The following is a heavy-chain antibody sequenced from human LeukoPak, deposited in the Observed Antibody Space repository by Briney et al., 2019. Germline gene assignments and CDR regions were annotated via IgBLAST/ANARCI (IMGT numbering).Heavy chain of an antibody. V-gene: IGHV4-4*07. J-gene: IGHJ4*02. D-gene: IGHD6-6*01. CDR3: ARGRYSSSPEYFDY. CDR1: GGSISSYY. CDR2: IYTSGST. Sequence: PSETLSLTCTVSGGSISSYYWSWIRQPAGKGLEWIGRIYTSGSTNYSPSLKSRVTISVDKSKNQFSLKLSSVTAADTAVYYCARGRYSSSPEYFDYWGQGTLVTVSS.